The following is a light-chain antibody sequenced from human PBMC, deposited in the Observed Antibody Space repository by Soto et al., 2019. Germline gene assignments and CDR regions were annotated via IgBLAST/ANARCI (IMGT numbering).Light chain of an antibody. CDR2: EGS. Sequence: QSALTQPASVSGSPGQSITISCTGTSSDVGSYKFVSWYQQHPGKAPKLMIYEGSKRPSGVSNRFSGSKSGNTASLTISGLQAEDEADYYCCSYACDSAWVFCGGTKVTVL. CDR3: CSYACDSAWV. CDR1: SSDVGSYKF. V-gene: IGLV2-23*01. J-gene: IGLJ3*02.